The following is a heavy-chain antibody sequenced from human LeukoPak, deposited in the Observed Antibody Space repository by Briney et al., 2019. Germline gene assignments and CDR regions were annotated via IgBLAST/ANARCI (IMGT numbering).Heavy chain of an antibody. D-gene: IGHD2-2*03. J-gene: IGHJ5*02. V-gene: IGHV1-69*01. Sequence: ASVKVSCKASGGTFSSYAISWVRQAPGQGLEWMGGIIPIFGTANYAQKFQGRVTITADESTSTAYMELSSLRSEDTAVYYCARVRIGYCSSTSCRWFDPWGQGTLVTVSS. CDR1: GGTFSSYA. CDR3: ARVRIGYCSSTSCRWFDP. CDR2: IIPIFGTA.